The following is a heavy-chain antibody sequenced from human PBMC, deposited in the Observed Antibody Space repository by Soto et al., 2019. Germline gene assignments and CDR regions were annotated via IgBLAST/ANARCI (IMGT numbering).Heavy chain of an antibody. J-gene: IGHJ5*02. D-gene: IGHD3-10*01. CDR3: AKDRITMVRGVIFFDP. V-gene: IGHV3-23*01. CDR2: ISGSGGST. Sequence: GGSLRLSCAASGFTFSSYAMSWVRQAPGKGLEWVSAISGSGGSTYYADSVKGRFTIYRDNSKNKLYLQMNSLRAEDAVVYYCAKDRITMVRGVIFFDPWGQGTLVTVSS. CDR1: GFTFSSYA.